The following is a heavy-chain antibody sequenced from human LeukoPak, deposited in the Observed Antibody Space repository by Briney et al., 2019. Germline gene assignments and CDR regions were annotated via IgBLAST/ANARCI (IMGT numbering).Heavy chain of an antibody. CDR1: GFTVSNNY. V-gene: IGHV3-66*02. D-gene: IGHD3-16*01. Sequence: GGSLRLSCAASGFTVSNNYMSWVSQAPGKGLEWVSVIYSGDNTYYVESVKGRFTISRDNSKNTLFLQMNRLRAEDTAVYYCAGRRVLDASFDYWGQGTLVTVSS. J-gene: IGHJ4*02. CDR3: AGRRVLDASFDY. CDR2: IYSGDNT.